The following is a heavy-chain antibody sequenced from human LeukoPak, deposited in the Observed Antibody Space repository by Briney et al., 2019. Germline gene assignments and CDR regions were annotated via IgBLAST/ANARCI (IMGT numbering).Heavy chain of an antibody. J-gene: IGHJ3*02. V-gene: IGHV4-30-2*01. D-gene: IGHD2-2*02. CDR2: IYHSGST. Sequence: SQTLSLTCTVSGGSISSGGYYWSCIRQPPGKGLEWIGYIYHSGSTYYNPSLKSRVTISVDRSKNQFSLKLSSVTAADTAVYYCASSLGLNCSSTSCYRAFDIWGQGTMVTVSS. CDR3: ASSLGLNCSSTSCYRAFDI. CDR1: GGSISSGGYY.